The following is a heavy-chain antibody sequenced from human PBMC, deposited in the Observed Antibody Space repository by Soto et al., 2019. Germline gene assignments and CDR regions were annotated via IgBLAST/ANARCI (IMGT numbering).Heavy chain of an antibody. CDR2: IYYSGST. Sequence: QVQLQESGPGLVKPSETLSLTCTVSGGSISSYYWSWIRQPPGKGLEWIGYIYYSGSTNYNPSLKRRVTISVDTSKNQFSLKLSSVTAADTAVYYCARGLGYCSGGSCYGLGAYWGQGTLVTVSS. CDR3: ARGLGYCSGGSCYGLGAY. CDR1: GGSISSYY. J-gene: IGHJ4*02. V-gene: IGHV4-59*01. D-gene: IGHD2-15*01.